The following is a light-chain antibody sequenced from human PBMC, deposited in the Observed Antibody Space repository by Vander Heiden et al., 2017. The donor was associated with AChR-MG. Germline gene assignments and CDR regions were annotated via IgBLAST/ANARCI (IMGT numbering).Light chain of an antibody. CDR3: QQYESSST. CDR1: QSISIW. V-gene: IGKV1-5*03. J-gene: IGKJ4*01. CDR2: KAS. Sequence: DIQMTQSPSTTSASVGDRITITCRASQSISIWLAWYQQKPGKAPKLLMYKASSLESGVPSRFSGSGSGTEFTLTISSLQPDDFATYFCQQYESSSTFGGGTKVEMK.